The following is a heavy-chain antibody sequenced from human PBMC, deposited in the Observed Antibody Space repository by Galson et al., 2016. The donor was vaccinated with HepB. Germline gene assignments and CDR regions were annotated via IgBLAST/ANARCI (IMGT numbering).Heavy chain of an antibody. CDR3: AHPEIRFLNFGPPTLRPTDAFDI. Sequence: PALVKPTQTLTLTCTFSGFSLRTSGVGMGWIRQPPGKALEWLALIYWDDDKRYSPSLKSRLTITKDTSKNQVVLTMTNVDPVDTATYYCAHPEIRFLNFGPPTLRPTDAFDIWGQGTMVTVSS. V-gene: IGHV2-5*02. D-gene: IGHD3-3*01. J-gene: IGHJ3*02. CDR2: IYWDDDK. CDR1: GFSLRTSGVG.